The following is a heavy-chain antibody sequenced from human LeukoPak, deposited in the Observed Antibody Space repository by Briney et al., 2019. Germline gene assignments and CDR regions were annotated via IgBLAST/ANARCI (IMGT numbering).Heavy chain of an antibody. D-gene: IGHD3-9*01. CDR2: IIPIFGTA. J-gene: IGHJ6*02. V-gene: IGHV1-69*13. CDR1: GYTFTSFD. Sequence: GASVKVSCKASGYTFTSFDFNWVRQAPGQGLEWMGGIIPIFGTANYAQKFQGRVTITADESTSTAYMELSSLRSEDTAVYYCARAVSPYYDILTGMDVWGQGTTVTVSS. CDR3: ARAVSPYYDILTGMDV.